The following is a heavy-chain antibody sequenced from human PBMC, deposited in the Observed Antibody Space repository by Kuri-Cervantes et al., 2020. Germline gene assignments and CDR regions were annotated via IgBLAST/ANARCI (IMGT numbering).Heavy chain of an antibody. CDR1: DSSFDFYY. J-gene: IGHJ6*03. V-gene: IGHV4-59*01. CDR3: ARGYDQSGYPPIRHYYYYMDV. Sequence: SETLSLTCSVSDSSFDFYYWNWIRQTPGKGLEWIGRSHYGGNTNYNPSLKSRVTILVDTSKNQFSLQLRSVTAADTGVYYCARGYDQSGYPPIRHYYYYMDVWGVGTTVTVSS. CDR2: SHYGGNT. D-gene: IGHD3-22*01.